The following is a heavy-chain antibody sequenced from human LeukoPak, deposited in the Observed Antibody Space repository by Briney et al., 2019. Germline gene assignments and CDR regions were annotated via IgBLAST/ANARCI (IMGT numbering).Heavy chain of an antibody. CDR2: IIPILGIA. CDR3: AKPRTTVVTRDLFDY. V-gene: IGHV1-69*04. Sequence: GASVKVSCKASGGTFSSYAISWVRQAPGQGLEWMGRIIPILGIANYAQKFQGRVTITADKSTSTAYMELSSLRSEDTAVYYCAKPRTTVVTRDLFDYWGQGTLVTVSS. CDR1: GGTFSSYA. D-gene: IGHD4-23*01. J-gene: IGHJ4*02.